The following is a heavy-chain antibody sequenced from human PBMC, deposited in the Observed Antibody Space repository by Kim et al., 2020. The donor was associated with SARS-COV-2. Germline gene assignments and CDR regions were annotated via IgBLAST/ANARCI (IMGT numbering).Heavy chain of an antibody. Sequence: GGSLRLSCAASGFTFNNYWIHWVRQGPGKGPVWLSRINGDGSTKAYADSVKGRFTISRDNARNTVYLEMNSLRAEDTAVYYCARDPGGAAVLNYWGKGTL. CDR1: GFTFNNYW. CDR2: INGDGSTK. D-gene: IGHD3-10*01. V-gene: IGHV3-74*01. CDR3: ARDPGGAAVLNY. J-gene: IGHJ4*02.